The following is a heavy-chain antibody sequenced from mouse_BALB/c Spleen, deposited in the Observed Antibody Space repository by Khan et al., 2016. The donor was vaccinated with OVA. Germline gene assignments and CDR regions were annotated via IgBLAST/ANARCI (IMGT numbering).Heavy chain of an antibody. CDR2: ISSGGST. D-gene: IGHD2-2*01. J-gene: IGHJ1*01. CDR3: ARQLWLRLYWYFDV. Sequence: EVELVESGGGLVKPGGSLKLSCAASGFTFSSYAMSWVRQTPEKRLEWVASISSGGSTYYPDSVKGRFTISRDNARNILYLQMSSLRSEDTAMYYCARQLWLRLYWYFDVGGAGTTGTVAS. V-gene: IGHV5-6-5*01. CDR1: GFTFSSYA.